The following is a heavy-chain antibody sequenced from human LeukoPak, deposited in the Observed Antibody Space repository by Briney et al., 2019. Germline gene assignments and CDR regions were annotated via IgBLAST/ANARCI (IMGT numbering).Heavy chain of an antibody. J-gene: IGHJ4*02. Sequence: GGSLRLSCAASGFTLSSYGMSWVRQAPGKGLECVSSISGSGGSTNHADSVKGRFTISRDNSKNTLYLQMNSLRAEDTAVYYCAKVWTAYSDDYFDYWGQGTLVNVSS. CDR3: AKVWTAYSDDYFDY. CDR1: GFTLSSYG. CDR2: ISGSGGST. D-gene: IGHD3/OR15-3a*01. V-gene: IGHV3-23*01.